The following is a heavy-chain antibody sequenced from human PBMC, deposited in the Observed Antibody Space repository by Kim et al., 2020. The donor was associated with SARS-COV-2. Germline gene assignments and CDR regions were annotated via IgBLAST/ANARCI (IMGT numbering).Heavy chain of an antibody. CDR1: GASISSSSC. V-gene: IGHV4-4*02. J-gene: IGHJ5*02. CDR3: ARGVSSAWTLRAWFDP. Sequence: SETLSLICVVSGASISSSSCWSWVRQPPGKGLEWIGEVDHSGTTSYNVSLKNRVSILVDKSKNQFSLRLTSVSAADTAAYYCARGVSSAWTLRAWFDPWGQGTLVTVS. D-gene: IGHD3-22*01. CDR2: VDHSGTT.